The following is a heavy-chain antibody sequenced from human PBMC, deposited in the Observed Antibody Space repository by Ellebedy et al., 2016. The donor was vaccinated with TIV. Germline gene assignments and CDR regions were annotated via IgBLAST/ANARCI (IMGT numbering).Heavy chain of an antibody. V-gene: IGHV3-64D*06. CDR2: ISSNGGRI. D-gene: IGHD2-15*01. Sequence: GESLKISCSASGFTFSNYAMYWVRQAPGKGLEYVSSISSNGGRIYYADSVKGRFTISRDNSKNTLYFQMSSLRAEDTAVYYCVKDRERVGAVRRFDPWGQGTLVTVSS. CDR3: VKDRERVGAVRRFDP. CDR1: GFTFSNYA. J-gene: IGHJ5*02.